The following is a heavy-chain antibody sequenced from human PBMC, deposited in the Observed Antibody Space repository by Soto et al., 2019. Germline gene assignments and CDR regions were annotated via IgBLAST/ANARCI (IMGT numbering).Heavy chain of an antibody. V-gene: IGHV4-30-2*06. CDR3: ARDYYGMDV. CDR2: TYQSGSA. CDR1: VGSICSGGYF. Sequence: SETLSLTCTVSVGSICSGGYFWTWIRQSPGKGLEWIGYTYQSGSAYYNPSLKSRVTISVDRSKNQFSLNLTSVTAADTAVYYCARDYYGMDVWGQGTTVTVSS. J-gene: IGHJ6*02.